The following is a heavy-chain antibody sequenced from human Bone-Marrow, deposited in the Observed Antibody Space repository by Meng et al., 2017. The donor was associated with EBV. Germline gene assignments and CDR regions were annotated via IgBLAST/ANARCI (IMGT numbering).Heavy chain of an antibody. CDR3: ARDTHDYGDLTFFDY. CDR2: TIPIFGTA. V-gene: IGHV1-69*06. Sequence: QVQLVQSGAEVKKPGSSVKVSCKASGGTFSSYAISWVRQAPGQGLEWMGGTIPIFGTANYAQKFQGRVTITADKSTSTAYMELSSLRSEDTAVYYCARDTHDYGDLTFFDYWGQGTLVTVSS. J-gene: IGHJ4*02. D-gene: IGHD4-17*01. CDR1: GGTFSSYA.